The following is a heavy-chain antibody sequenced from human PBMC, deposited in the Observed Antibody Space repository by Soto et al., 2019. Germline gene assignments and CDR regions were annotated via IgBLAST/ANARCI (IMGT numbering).Heavy chain of an antibody. Sequence: GGSLRLSCAASGFTFSSYSMNWVRQAPGKGLEWVSSISSSSSYIYYADSVKGRFTISRDNAKNSLYLQMNSLRAEDTAVYYCAREGDWYNWNYVIDYWGQGTLVTVSS. CDR2: ISSSSSYI. J-gene: IGHJ4*02. CDR3: AREGDWYNWNYVIDY. D-gene: IGHD1-7*01. CDR1: GFTFSSYS. V-gene: IGHV3-21*01.